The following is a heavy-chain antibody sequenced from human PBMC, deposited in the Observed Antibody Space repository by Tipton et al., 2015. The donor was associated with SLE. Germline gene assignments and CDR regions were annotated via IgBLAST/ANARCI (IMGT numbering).Heavy chain of an antibody. V-gene: IGHV4-34*01. Sequence: TLSLTCAVYGGSFSGYYWSWIRQPPGKGLEWIGEINHSGSTNYNPSLKSRVTISVDTSKNQFSLKLSSVTAADTAVYYCARRAVTPDWYFDLWGRGSLVTVSS. CDR2: INHSGST. CDR3: ARRAVTPDWYFDL. D-gene: IGHD4-17*01. CDR1: GGSFSGYY. J-gene: IGHJ2*01.